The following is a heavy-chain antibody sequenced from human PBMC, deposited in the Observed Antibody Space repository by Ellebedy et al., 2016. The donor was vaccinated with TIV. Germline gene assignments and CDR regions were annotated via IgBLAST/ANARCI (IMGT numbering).Heavy chain of an antibody. CDR1: GFTFSSYS. V-gene: IGHV3-30-3*01. CDR3: ARGRDSRLAFDI. Sequence: GESLKISCAASGFTFSSYSMHWVRQAPGKGLEWVAVISYDGSNKYYADSVKGRFTISRDNAKNSLYLQMSSLRAEDTAVYYCARGRDSRLAFDIWGQGTMVTVSS. J-gene: IGHJ3*02. D-gene: IGHD3-10*01. CDR2: ISYDGSNK.